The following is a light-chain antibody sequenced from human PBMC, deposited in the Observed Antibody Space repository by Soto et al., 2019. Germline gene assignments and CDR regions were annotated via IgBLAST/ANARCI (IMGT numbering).Light chain of an antibody. CDR2: GGS. CDR3: QQYGAPPLT. V-gene: IGKV3-20*01. CDR1: QSVSRNY. Sequence: EVVLTQSPGTLSLSPGERATLSCRASQSVSRNYLAWYQKKPGKAPRLLIYGGSTRATAVPDRFSGSGSGTDFALTISRLEPEDFAVYYCQQYGAPPLTFGPGTKVD. J-gene: IGKJ3*01.